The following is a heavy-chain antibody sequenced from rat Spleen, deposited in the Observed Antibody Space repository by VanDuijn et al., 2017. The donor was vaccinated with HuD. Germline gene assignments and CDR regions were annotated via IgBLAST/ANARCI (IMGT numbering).Heavy chain of an antibody. J-gene: IGHJ4*01. CDR2: ISYDGNNT. CDR1: GFTFSDYY. V-gene: IGHV5-29*01. CDR3: ARPNNYYVMDA. D-gene: IGHD1-10*01. Sequence: EVQLVESDGGLVQPGRSLKLSCAASGFTFSDYYMAWVRQAPTKGLEWVATISYDGNNTYYRDSVKGRFTISRDNAKSTLSLQMDSLRSEDTATYYCARPNNYYVMDAWGQGASVTVSS.